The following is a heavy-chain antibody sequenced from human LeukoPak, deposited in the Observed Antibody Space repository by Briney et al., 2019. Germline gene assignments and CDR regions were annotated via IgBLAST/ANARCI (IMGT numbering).Heavy chain of an antibody. CDR3: ATTGAAGNYFDY. V-gene: IGHV1-69*13. J-gene: IGHJ4*02. D-gene: IGHD6-13*01. CDR1: GGTFSSYA. Sequence: SVKVSCKASGGTFSSYAISWVRQAPGQGLEWMGGIIPIFGTANYAQKFQGRVTITADESTSTAYMELSSLRSEDTAVYYCATTGAAGNYFDYWGQGTLVTVSS. CDR2: IIPIFGTA.